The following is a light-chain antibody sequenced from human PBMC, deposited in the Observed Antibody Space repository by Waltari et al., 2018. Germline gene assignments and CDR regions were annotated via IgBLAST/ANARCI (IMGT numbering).Light chain of an antibody. CDR2: EGI. Sequence: QSALTQPASVSGSPGQSITISCTGSPSDIGTYEFVSWYQHHPGKAPKLILYEGIFRPSGVSNRCSGSRAGNTASLTVSGLQAEDEAVYYCSSYTLKNTVIFGGGTKLTVL. CDR1: PSDIGTYEF. CDR3: SSYTLKNTVI. V-gene: IGLV2-14*01. J-gene: IGLJ2*01.